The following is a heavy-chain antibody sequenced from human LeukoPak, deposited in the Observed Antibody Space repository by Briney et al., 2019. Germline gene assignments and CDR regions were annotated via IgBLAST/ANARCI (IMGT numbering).Heavy chain of an antibody. CDR2: INHSGST. D-gene: IGHD3-10*01. CDR3: AGGAITMVPWFDP. V-gene: IGHV4-34*01. J-gene: IGHJ5*02. Sequence: SETLSLTCAVYGGSFSGYYWSWIRQPPGKGLEWIGEINHSGSTNYNPSLKSRVTISVDTSKNQFSLKLSSVTAADTAVYYCAGGAITMVPWFDPWGQGTLVTVSS. CDR1: GGSFSGYY.